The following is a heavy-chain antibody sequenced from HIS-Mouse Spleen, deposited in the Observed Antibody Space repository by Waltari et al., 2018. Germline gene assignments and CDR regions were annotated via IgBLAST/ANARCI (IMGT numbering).Heavy chain of an antibody. D-gene: IGHD2-21*02. Sequence: QLQLQESGPGLVKPSETLSLPCTVPGGSISSRSYYWGWIRQPPGKGLEWLGSIYYSGSTYYNPSLKSRVTISVDTSKNQFSLKLSSVTAADTAVYYCVRCGGDCYSDYWGQGTLVTVSS. CDR1: GGSISSRSYY. CDR3: VRCGGDCYSDY. CDR2: IYYSGST. V-gene: IGHV4-39*01. J-gene: IGHJ4*02.